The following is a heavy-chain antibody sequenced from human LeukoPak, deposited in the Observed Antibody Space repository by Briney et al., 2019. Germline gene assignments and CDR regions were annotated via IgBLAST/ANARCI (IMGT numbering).Heavy chain of an antibody. CDR1: AYTFTSHG. Sequence: ASVKVSCKASAYTFTSHGISWVRQAPGQGLEWMGWISPSNGNTDYAQKFQGRVTMTTVISTTTAYLELRSLRSDDTAVYYCATDTSYSWYDTFGEYWGQGTLVTVSS. J-gene: IGHJ4*02. D-gene: IGHD5-12*01. CDR3: ATDTSYSWYDTFGEY. CDR2: ISPSNGNT. V-gene: IGHV1-18*01.